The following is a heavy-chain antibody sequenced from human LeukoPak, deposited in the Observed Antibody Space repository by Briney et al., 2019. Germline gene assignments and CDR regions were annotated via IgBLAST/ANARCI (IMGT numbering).Heavy chain of an antibody. CDR2: IWFDGTNK. V-gene: IGHV3-33*01. D-gene: IGHD6-13*01. Sequence: PGGSLRLSCAASGFAFSSYGMHWVRQAPGEGLEGVAVIWFDGTNKYYADSVKGRFTISRDNSKDTLYLQMNSLRAEDTAVYYCARDRHSSSWYSDYWGQGTLVTVSS. CDR1: GFAFSSYG. CDR3: ARDRHSSSWYSDY. J-gene: IGHJ4*02.